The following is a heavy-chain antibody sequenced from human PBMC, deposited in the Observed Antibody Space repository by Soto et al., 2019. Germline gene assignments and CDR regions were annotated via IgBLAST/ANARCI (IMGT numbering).Heavy chain of an antibody. V-gene: IGHV4-34*01. J-gene: IGHJ4*02. CDR1: GGSFSGYY. CDR2: INHSGST. D-gene: IGHD4-17*01. CDR3: ARVNPFHDYGDPRQKHFDY. Sequence: NTSETLSLTCAVYGGSFSGYYWSWIRQPPGKGLEWIGEINHSGSTNYNPSLKSRVTISVDTSKNQFSLKLSSVTAADTAVYYCARVNPFHDYGDPRQKHFDYSGQGTLVTVSS.